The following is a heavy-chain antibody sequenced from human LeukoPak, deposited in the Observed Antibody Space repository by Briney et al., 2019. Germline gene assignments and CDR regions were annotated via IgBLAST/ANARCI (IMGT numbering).Heavy chain of an antibody. J-gene: IGHJ4*02. Sequence: GRSLRLSCAACGFTFDDYAMHWVRQAPGKGLEWVSGISWNSGSIGYADSVKGRFTISRDNAKNSLYLQMNSLRAEDTALYYCAKAKAGYSSGWHFDYWGQGTLVTVSS. D-gene: IGHD6-19*01. CDR3: AKAKAGYSSGWHFDY. CDR2: ISWNSGSI. CDR1: GFTFDDYA. V-gene: IGHV3-9*01.